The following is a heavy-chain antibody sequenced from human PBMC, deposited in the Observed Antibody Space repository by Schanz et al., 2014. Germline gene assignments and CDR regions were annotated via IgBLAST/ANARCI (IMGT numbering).Heavy chain of an antibody. CDR2: ISRDGTTS. D-gene: IGHD3-16*01. J-gene: IGHJ4*02. CDR3: ARGTPFLCDY. V-gene: IGHV3-11*04. CDR1: GFIFNDYY. Sequence: QVQLVESGGGLVKPGGSLRLSCAASGFIFNDYYMNWIRQAPGKGLEWLSYISRDGTTSYYADSVKGRFTISRDNAKNSLYLQMSSLRAEDTAVYYCARGTPFLCDYWGQGTLVTFSS.